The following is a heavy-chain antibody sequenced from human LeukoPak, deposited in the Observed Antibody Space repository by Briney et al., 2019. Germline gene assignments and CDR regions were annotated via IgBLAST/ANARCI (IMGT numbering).Heavy chain of an antibody. CDR2: ISSSGSTI. D-gene: IGHD2-2*01. V-gene: IGHV3-11*01. CDR1: GFTFSDYY. CDR3: ARDLVGYCSSTSCYGYYYYYGMDV. J-gene: IGHJ6*02. Sequence: GGSLRLSCAASGFTFSDYYMSWIRQAPGKGLEWVPYISSSGSTIYYADSVKGRFTISRDNAKNSLYLQMNSLRAEDTAVYYCARDLVGYCSSTSCYGYYYYYGMDVWGQGTTVTVSS.